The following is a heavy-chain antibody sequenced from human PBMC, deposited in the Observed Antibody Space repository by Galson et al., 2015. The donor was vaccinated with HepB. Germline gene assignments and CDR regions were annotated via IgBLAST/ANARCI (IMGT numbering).Heavy chain of an antibody. D-gene: IGHD2-2*01. Sequence: SLRLSCAASGFTFSSYAMHWVRQAPGKGLEWVAVISYDGSNKYYADSVKGRFTISRDNSKNTLYLQMNSLRAEDTAVYYCARDRSRSSSSYFFDYWGQGTLVTISS. CDR3: ARDRSRSSSSYFFDY. CDR2: ISYDGSNK. CDR1: GFTFSSYA. V-gene: IGHV3-30*04. J-gene: IGHJ4*02.